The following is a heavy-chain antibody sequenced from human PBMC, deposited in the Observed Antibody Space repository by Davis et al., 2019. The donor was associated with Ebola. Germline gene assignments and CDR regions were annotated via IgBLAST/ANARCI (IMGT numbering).Heavy chain of an antibody. Sequence: ASVKVSCKASGYTFTSYYMHWVRQAPGQGLEWMGIINPSGGSTSYAQKFQGRVTMTRNTSISTAYMELSSLRSEDTAVYYCARGMSIAAAGTRFDPWGQGTLVTVSS. CDR1: GYTFTSYY. CDR3: ARGMSIAAAGTRFDP. J-gene: IGHJ5*02. CDR2: INPSGGST. V-gene: IGHV1-46*01. D-gene: IGHD6-13*01.